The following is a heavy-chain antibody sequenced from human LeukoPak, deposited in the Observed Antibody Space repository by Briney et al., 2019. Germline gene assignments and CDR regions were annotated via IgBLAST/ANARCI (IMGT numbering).Heavy chain of an antibody. CDR2: IKPDGSAQ. D-gene: IGHD3-22*01. V-gene: IGHV3-7*01. CDR1: GFTFSSYW. J-gene: IGHJ5*02. Sequence: GGSLRLSCAASGFTFSSYWMHWVRQAPGKGLEWVATIKPDGSAQYYVDSVKGRFTISRDNAKNSSFLQINSLRAEDTAVYYCANGGTYSSGPWGQGTLVTVSS. CDR3: ANGGTYSSGP.